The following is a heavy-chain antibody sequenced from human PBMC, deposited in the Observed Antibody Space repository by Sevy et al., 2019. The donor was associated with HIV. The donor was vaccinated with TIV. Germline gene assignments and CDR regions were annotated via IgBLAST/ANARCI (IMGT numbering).Heavy chain of an antibody. CDR2: IYYNGHI. CDR3: AGENAWGRGYS. Sequence: SETLSLTRTVSGGSITSLYWNWIRQPPGKGLEWIANIYYNGHINYNPSLKGRVTLSLDTSKNQFSLRLSSVTAADTAMYYCAGENAWGRGYSWGQGTLVTVSS. CDR1: GGSITSLY. D-gene: IGHD1-26*01. V-gene: IGHV4-59*08. J-gene: IGHJ4*02.